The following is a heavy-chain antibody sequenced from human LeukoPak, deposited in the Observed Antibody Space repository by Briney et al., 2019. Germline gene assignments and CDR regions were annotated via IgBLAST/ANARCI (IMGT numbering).Heavy chain of an antibody. CDR1: GGTFSSYT. D-gene: IGHD5-12*01. CDR3: ARGARGYSGYDPKNWFDP. J-gene: IGHJ5*02. Sequence: ASVKVSCKASGGTFSSYTISWVRQAPGQGLEWMGRIIPNLGIANYAQKFQGRVTITADKSTSTAYMELSSLRSEDTAVYYCARGARGYSGYDPKNWFDPWGQGTLVTVSS. V-gene: IGHV1-69*02. CDR2: IIPNLGIA.